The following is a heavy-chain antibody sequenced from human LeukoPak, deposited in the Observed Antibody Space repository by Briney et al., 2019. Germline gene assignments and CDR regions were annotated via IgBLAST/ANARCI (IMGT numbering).Heavy chain of an antibody. CDR2: IYTIGST. CDR1: GGSISSYY. D-gene: IGHD1-26*01. Sequence: SQTRSLTCTVSGGSISSYYWSWIRQPPGKGLEWIGYIYTIGSTNYNPSLKSRVTISVDTSKNQFSLKLSSVTAADTAVYYCARLDSGSYRGYDYWGQGTLVTVSS. CDR3: ARLDSGSYRGYDY. J-gene: IGHJ4*02. V-gene: IGHV4-4*09.